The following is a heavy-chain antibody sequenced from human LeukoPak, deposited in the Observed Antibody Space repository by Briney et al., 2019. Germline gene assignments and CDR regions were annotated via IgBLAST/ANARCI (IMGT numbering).Heavy chain of an antibody. D-gene: IGHD3-3*01. CDR2: IYYSGST. CDR3: AREKVYYDFWSGYSWHDAFDI. J-gene: IGHJ3*02. V-gene: IGHV4-59*01. CDR1: GGSISSCY. Sequence: PSETLSLTCTVSGGSISSCYWSWIRQPPGKGLEWIGYIYYSGSTNYNPSLKSRVTISVDTSKNQFSLKLSSVTAADTAVYYCAREKVYYDFWSGYSWHDAFDIWGQGTMVTVSS.